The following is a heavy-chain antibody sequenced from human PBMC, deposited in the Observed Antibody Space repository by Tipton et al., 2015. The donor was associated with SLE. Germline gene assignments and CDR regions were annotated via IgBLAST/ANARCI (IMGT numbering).Heavy chain of an antibody. J-gene: IGHJ4*02. Sequence: GSLRLSCAASGFTFSSYWTSWVRQAPGKGLEWVANIKQDGSEKYYVDSVKGRFTISRDNAKNSLYLQMNSLRAEDTAVYYCARDEVAAAGTLDYWGQGTLVTVSS. D-gene: IGHD6-13*01. CDR1: GFTFSSYW. CDR3: ARDEVAAAGTLDY. V-gene: IGHV3-7*01. CDR2: IKQDGSEK.